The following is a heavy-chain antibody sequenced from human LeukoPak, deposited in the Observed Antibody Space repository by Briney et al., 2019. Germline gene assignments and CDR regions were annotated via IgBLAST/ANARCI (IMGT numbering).Heavy chain of an antibody. CDR1: GGSFSGYY. CDR2: INHSGST. D-gene: IGHD3-22*01. J-gene: IGHJ5*02. Sequence: PSETLSLTCAVYGGSFSGYYWSWIRQPPGKGLEWIGEINHSGSTNYNPSLKSRVTISVDTSKNPFSLKLSSVTAADTAVYYCARGPITMIVVARAGWFDPWGQGTLVTVSS. CDR3: ARGPITMIVVARAGWFDP. V-gene: IGHV4-34*01.